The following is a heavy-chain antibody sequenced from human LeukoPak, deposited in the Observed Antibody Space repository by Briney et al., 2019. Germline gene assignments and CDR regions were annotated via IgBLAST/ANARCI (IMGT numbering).Heavy chain of an antibody. CDR2: IYYSGST. D-gene: IGHD3-22*01. CDR3: ARDQSGYLQGYFDY. CDR1: GGSISSYY. Sequence: SETLSLTCTVSGGSISSYYWSWIRQPPGKGLEWIGYIYYSGSTNYNPSLKSRVTISVDTSKHQFSLKLSSVTAADTAVYYCARDQSGYLQGYFDYWGQGTLVTVSS. J-gene: IGHJ4*02. V-gene: IGHV4-59*12.